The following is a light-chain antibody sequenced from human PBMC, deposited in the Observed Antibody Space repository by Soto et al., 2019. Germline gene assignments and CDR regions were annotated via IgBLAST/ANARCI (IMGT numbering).Light chain of an antibody. J-gene: IGKJ5*01. Sequence: ERVMTQSPATLSVSPGERVTLSCRASQSVGSNLAWYQQRPGQAPRLLIYDASTRAAGISARFSGSGSGTEFTLTISSLQSEDFAVYSCQQYNSWPITFGQGTRLEIK. CDR2: DAS. CDR1: QSVGSN. CDR3: QQYNSWPIT. V-gene: IGKV3-15*01.